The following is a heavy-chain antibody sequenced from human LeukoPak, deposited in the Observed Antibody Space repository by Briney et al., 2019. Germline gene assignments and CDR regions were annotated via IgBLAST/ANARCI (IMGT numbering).Heavy chain of an antibody. CDR3: ARHPFLLAAAGTFDFFDY. D-gene: IGHD6-13*01. CDR2: IYYSGST. Sequence: PSEALSLTCTVSGGSISSSSYYWGWIRQPPGKGLEWIGSIYYSGSTYYNPSLKSRFTISVDTHKNQFSLKLSPVSAAATAVYYCARHPFLLAAAGTFDFFDYWGQGTLVTVSS. V-gene: IGHV4-39*01. CDR1: GGSISSSSYY. J-gene: IGHJ4*02.